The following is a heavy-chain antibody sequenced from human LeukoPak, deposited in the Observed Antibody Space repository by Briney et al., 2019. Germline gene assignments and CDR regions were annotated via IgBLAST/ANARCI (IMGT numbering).Heavy chain of an antibody. V-gene: IGHV3-49*04. Sequence: PAGGSLRLSCTASGFTFGDYAMSWVRQAPGKGLEWVGFIRSKAYGGTTEYAASVKGRFTISRDDSKSIAYLQMNSLKTEDTAVYYCTRVVGLSTSPLDYYYYYMDVWGKGTTVTVSS. CDR3: TRVVGLSTSPLDYYYYYMDV. CDR2: IRSKAYGGTT. D-gene: IGHD2-2*01. CDR1: GFTFGDYA. J-gene: IGHJ6*03.